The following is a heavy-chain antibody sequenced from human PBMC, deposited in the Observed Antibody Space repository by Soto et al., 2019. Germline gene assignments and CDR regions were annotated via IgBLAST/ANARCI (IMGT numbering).Heavy chain of an antibody. CDR1: GYTFTNYE. CDR3: AKVSTQHSWNDGLDS. J-gene: IGHJ4*02. Sequence: ASVKVSCKASGYTFTNYETIWVRQATGQGLEWMGWMNPNSGDTVYAQKFQGRVTLTRDTSISTAYMELNSLRTEDTALYLCAKVSTQHSWNDGLDSWGKGTLVTVSS. CDR2: MNPNSGDT. V-gene: IGHV1-8*01. D-gene: IGHD1-20*01.